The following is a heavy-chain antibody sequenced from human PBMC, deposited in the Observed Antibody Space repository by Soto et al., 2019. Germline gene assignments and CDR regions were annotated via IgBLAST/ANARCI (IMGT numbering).Heavy chain of an antibody. J-gene: IGHJ5*02. D-gene: IGHD3-3*01. CDR1: GGSVNGYY. CDR3: ATRITVFGLLIPPFDP. CDR2: INHTRGT. V-gene: IGHV4-34*01. Sequence: SETLSLTCAVYGGSVNGYYWNWIRQPPGKGLEWIGEINHTRGTHYNPSLKSRVTMSVDTSKNQFSLRLSSVTAADTAIYYCATRITVFGLLIPPFDPWGQGTQVTVSS.